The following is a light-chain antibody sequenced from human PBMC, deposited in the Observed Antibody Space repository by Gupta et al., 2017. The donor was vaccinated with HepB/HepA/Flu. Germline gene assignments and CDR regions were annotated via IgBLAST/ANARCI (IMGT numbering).Light chain of an antibody. V-gene: IGLV2-11*02. CDR3: CSYAGSYTYV. CDR2: DVS. Sequence: QSAPTQPRSVSGSPGQAVTNSCTGTSSDVGEYNYVSWYQQPPGKAPQLMIYDVSKRPSGVPDRFSGYKSGNTAALTISGLQAEDEADYYCCSYAGSYTYVFGTGTKVTVL. CDR1: SSDVGEYNY. J-gene: IGLJ1*01.